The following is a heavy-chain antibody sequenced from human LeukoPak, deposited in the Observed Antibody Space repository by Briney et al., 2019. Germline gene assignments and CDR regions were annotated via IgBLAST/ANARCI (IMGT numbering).Heavy chain of an antibody. CDR3: TRGGGHSYGAFDY. Sequence: GGSLRLSCATSGFTFNNYWIHWVRQAPGKGLVWVSHINSDGSSIRYADSVKGRFTISRDNAENTLYLQMNSLRAEDTAVYYCTRGGGHSYGAFDYWGQGTLVTVSS. D-gene: IGHD5-18*01. CDR1: GFTFNNYW. V-gene: IGHV3-74*01. CDR2: INSDGSSI. J-gene: IGHJ4*02.